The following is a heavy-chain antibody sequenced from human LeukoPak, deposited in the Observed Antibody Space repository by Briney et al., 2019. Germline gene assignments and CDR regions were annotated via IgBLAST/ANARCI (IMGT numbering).Heavy chain of an antibody. CDR3: ARAVDYRNYFDY. D-gene: IGHD4-11*01. CDR1: GDSMTRGGYY. Sequence: SQTLSLTCTVSGDSMTRGGYYWSWVRQHPGRGLEWIGFIYHSGTTFYNPSLEGRAAISVDTSQNQFSLKLTSVTAADTAVYYCARAVDYRNYFDYWGQGTLVTVSS. V-gene: IGHV4-31*03. CDR2: IYHSGTT. J-gene: IGHJ4*02.